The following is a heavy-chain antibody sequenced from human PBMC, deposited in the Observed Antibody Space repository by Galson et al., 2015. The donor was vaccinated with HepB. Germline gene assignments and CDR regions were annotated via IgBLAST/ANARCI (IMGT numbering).Heavy chain of an antibody. Sequence: SLRLSCAASGFPFNNAWMTWVRQAPGMGLEWVGRIKSKTDGETTDYAAPVKGRFTISRDDSKDRLYLQMNSLKTEDTAVYYCTTDFYNSTYGSWLDPWGQGTLVTVSS. J-gene: IGHJ5*02. D-gene: IGHD5-24*01. CDR2: IKSKTDGETT. CDR3: TTDFYNSTYGSWLDP. V-gene: IGHV3-15*01. CDR1: GFPFNNAW.